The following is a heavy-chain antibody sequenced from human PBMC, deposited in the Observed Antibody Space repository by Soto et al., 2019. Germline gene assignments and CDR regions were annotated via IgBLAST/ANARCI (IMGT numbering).Heavy chain of an antibody. CDR3: ARDLYYDFWSGPSFDY. Sequence: SVKVSCKASGGTFSSYAISWVRQAPGQGFEWMGGIIPIFGTANYAQKFQGRVTITADESTSTAYMELSSLRSEDTAVYYCARDLYYDFWSGPSFDYWGQGTLVTVSS. CDR2: IIPIFGTA. CDR1: GGTFSSYA. J-gene: IGHJ4*02. V-gene: IGHV1-69*13. D-gene: IGHD3-3*01.